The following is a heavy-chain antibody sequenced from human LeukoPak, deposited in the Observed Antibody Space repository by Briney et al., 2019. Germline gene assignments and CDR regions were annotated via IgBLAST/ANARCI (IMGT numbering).Heavy chain of an antibody. V-gene: IGHV3-23*01. CDR1: GFIFSTYA. Sequence: AGGSLRLSCATSGFIFSTYALSWVRQAPGKGLEWASSISGSGGSTYHAGSVKGRFTISRDSSKNTLYLQMNSLRAEDTAIYYCARVIRAAPGKGYFDYWGQGTLVTVSS. D-gene: IGHD6-13*01. J-gene: IGHJ4*02. CDR2: ISGSGGST. CDR3: ARVIRAAPGKGYFDY.